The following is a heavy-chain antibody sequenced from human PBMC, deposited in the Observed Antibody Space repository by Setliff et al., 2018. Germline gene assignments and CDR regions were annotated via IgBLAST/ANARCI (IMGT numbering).Heavy chain of an antibody. V-gene: IGHV5-51*01. Sequence: PGESLTLSCKASGSIFTNYWIGWVRQMPGKGLEWMGVIYPGDSDTRYSPSFQGQVTILADQSINTAYLQWSSLKASDTAIYYCTRHEDRNKCTSSSCYRENDAFDVWGQGAMVTVSS. CDR1: GSIFTNYW. J-gene: IGHJ3*01. D-gene: IGHD2-2*01. CDR3: TRHEDRNKCTSSSCYRENDAFDV. CDR2: IYPGDSDT.